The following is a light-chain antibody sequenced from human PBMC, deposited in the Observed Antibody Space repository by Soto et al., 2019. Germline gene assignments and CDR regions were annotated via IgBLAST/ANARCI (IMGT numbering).Light chain of an antibody. J-gene: IGKJ1*01. CDR2: DAS. Sequence: DIPMTQSPSTLSASVGDRVTITCRASLSITTWLAWDQQKPGKAPKVLIYDASTLESGVPSRFSGSGSGTEFTLTISSQQPDDFAPYSGQQYRTFSRTFGQATKVEIK. CDR1: LSITTW. CDR3: QQYRTFSRT. V-gene: IGKV1-5*01.